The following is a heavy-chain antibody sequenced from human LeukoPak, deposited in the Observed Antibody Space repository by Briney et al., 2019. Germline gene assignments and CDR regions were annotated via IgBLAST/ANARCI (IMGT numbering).Heavy chain of an antibody. CDR1: GYIFTGYY. D-gene: IGHD2-15*01. CDR2: LNPNSGDT. V-gene: IGHV1-2*02. CDR3: ARANRVVAADYYYYMEV. Sequence: ASVKASCKASGYIFTGYYMHWVRQAPGQGLEWMGWLNPNSGDTEYAQKFQGRVTMTRDTSISTAYMELSRLRSDDTAVYYCARANRVVAADYYYYMEVWGKGTAVTVS. J-gene: IGHJ6*03.